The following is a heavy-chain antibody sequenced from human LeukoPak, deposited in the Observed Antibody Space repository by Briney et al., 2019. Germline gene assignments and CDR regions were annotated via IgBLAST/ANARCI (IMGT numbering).Heavy chain of an antibody. CDR1: GYTFTGYY. CDR2: INPNSGGT. V-gene: IGHV1-2*02. J-gene: IGHJ4*02. Sequence: ASVKVSCKASGYTFTGYYMHWVRQAPGQGLEWMGWINPNSGGTNYAQKFQGRVTMTRDTSISTAYMELSRLTSDDTAVYYCARPQTQHLSSLNYWGQGTQVTVSS. CDR3: ARPQTQHLSSLNY.